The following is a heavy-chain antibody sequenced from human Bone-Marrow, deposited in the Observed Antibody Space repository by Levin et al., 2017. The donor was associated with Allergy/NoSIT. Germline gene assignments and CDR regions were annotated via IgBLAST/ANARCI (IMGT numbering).Heavy chain of an antibody. CDR3: ARRPAAGVDAFDS. V-gene: IGHV5-51*01. J-gene: IGHJ3*02. Sequence: KVSCKGSGYSFTSYWIGWVRQMPGKGLEWMGIIYPGDSDTRYSPSFQGQVTISADKSISTAYLQWSSLKASDTAMYYCARRPAAGVDAFDSWGQGTMVTVSS. D-gene: IGHD6-13*01. CDR2: IYPGDSDT. CDR1: GYSFTSYW.